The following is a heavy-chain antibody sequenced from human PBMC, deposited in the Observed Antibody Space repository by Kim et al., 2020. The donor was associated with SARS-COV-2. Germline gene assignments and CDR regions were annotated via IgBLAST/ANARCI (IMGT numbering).Heavy chain of an antibody. V-gene: IGHV1-3*01. J-gene: IGHJ4*02. Sequence: QKFTDGVTITRDTSASTAYLELSSLRSEDTAVYYCARGGRYCGGDCYFDYWGQGTLVTVSS. CDR3: ARGGRYCGGDCYFDY. D-gene: IGHD2-21*02.